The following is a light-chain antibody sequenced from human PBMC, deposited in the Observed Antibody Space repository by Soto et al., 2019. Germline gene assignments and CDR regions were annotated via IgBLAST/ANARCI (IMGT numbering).Light chain of an antibody. CDR2: GAS. CDR1: QSVSSSY. Sequence: EIVLTQSPGTLSLSPGERATLSRRASQSVSSSYLAWYQQKPGQAPRLLIYGASSRATGIPDRFSGSGSGTDFTLTISRLEPEDFAVYFCQQYGSSPVTFGQGTRLEIK. V-gene: IGKV3-20*01. CDR3: QQYGSSPVT. J-gene: IGKJ5*01.